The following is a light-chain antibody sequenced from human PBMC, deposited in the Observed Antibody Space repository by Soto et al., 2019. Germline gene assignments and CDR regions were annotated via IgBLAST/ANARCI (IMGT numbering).Light chain of an antibody. CDR3: QHFYTYPHT. CDR2: GAS. V-gene: IGKV1-39*01. J-gene: IGKJ2*01. Sequence: DIPMTQSPSSLSASVVDIVTISCRASETIATYLNWYQQKPGRVPEVLIYGASRLQRGVPSRFTGSGYGINFNLTINNLQPADFATSDCQHFYTYPHTVGKGTKVE. CDR1: ETIATY.